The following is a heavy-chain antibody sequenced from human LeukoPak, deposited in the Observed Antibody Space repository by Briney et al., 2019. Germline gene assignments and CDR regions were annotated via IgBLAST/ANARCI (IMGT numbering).Heavy chain of an antibody. D-gene: IGHD3-16*01. CDR2: ISGSGGST. CDR1: GFTFSSYA. J-gene: IGHJ6*02. V-gene: IGHV3-23*01. Sequence: PGGSLRLSCAASGFTFSSYAMSWVRQAPGKGLEWVSAISGSGGSTYYADSVKGRFTISRDNSKNTLYLQMNSLRAEDTAVYYCAKHRGGRYPYYYYYGMDVWGQGTTVTVSS. CDR3: AKHRGGRYPYYYYYGMDV.